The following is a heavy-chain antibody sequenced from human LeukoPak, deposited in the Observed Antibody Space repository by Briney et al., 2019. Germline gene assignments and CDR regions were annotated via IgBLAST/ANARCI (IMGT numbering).Heavy chain of an antibody. Sequence: PGGSLRLSCAASGFTFSSYAMSWVRQAPGKGLEWVSGISRSGGNTYYADPVKGRFTISGDNSRNTLYLQMLSLRAEDTAVYYCAKDGRSSGWLSYFDFWGQGTLVTVSS. D-gene: IGHD6-19*01. CDR1: GFTFSSYA. V-gene: IGHV3-23*01. J-gene: IGHJ4*02. CDR3: AKDGRSSGWLSYFDF. CDR2: ISRSGGNT.